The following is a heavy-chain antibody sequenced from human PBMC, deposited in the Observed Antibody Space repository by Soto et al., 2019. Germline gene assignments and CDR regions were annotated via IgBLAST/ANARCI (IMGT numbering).Heavy chain of an antibody. J-gene: IGHJ6*03. CDR1: GGSISSYY. V-gene: IGHV4-59*08. CDR2: IYYSGST. CDR3: ARHGFWSGPYYYYYMDV. D-gene: IGHD3-3*01. Sequence: SETLSLTCTVSGGSISSYYWSWIRQPPGKGLEWIGYIYYSGSTNYNPSLKSRVTISVDTSKNQFSLKLSSVTAADTAVYYCARHGFWSGPYYYYYMDVWGKGTTVTVSS.